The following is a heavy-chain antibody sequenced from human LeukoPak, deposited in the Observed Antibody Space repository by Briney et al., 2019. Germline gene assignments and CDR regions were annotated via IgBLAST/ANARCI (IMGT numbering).Heavy chain of an antibody. Sequence: PGGSLRLSCAASGFTFSSYAMHGVRQAPGRGGEWVAVISYAGSNKYYSDSVNGRFTISRDNSKNTLYLQMNSLRAEDTAVYYCARDKGTIFGVITYYFHYWGQGTLVTVSS. CDR3: ARDKGTIFGVITYYFHY. CDR2: ISYAGSNK. CDR1: GFTFSSYA. D-gene: IGHD3-3*01. J-gene: IGHJ4*02. V-gene: IGHV3-30*04.